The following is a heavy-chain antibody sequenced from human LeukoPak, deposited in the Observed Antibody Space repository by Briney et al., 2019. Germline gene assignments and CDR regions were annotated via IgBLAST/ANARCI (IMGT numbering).Heavy chain of an antibody. Sequence: GGSLRLSCAASGSTFSSYSMNWVRQAPGKGLEWVSSISSSSSYIYYADSVKGRFTISRDNAKNSLYLQMNSLRAEDTAVYYCARVGRQQLAAFDIWGQGTMVTVSS. CDR1: GSTFSSYS. J-gene: IGHJ3*02. D-gene: IGHD6-13*01. V-gene: IGHV3-21*01. CDR2: ISSSSSYI. CDR3: ARVGRQQLAAFDI.